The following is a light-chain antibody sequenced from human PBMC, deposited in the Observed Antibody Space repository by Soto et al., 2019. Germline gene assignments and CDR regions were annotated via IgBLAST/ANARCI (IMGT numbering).Light chain of an antibody. CDR1: QTISSW. V-gene: IGKV1-5*03. CDR2: KAS. Sequence: ITQGACSITKSVRDRVTITCRASQTISSWLAWYQQKPGKAPKLLIYKASTLKSGVPSRFSGSGSGTEFTLTIFSFQPEDVVPDCSKVLKSLPTRFG. CDR3: KVLKSLPTR. J-gene: IGKJ2*01.